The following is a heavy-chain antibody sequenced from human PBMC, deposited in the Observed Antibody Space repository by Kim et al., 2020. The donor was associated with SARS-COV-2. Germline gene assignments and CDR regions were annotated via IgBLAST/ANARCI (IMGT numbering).Heavy chain of an antibody. J-gene: IGHJ4*02. D-gene: IGHD3-22*01. Sequence: SRVTISVDTSKNQFSLKLSSVTAADTAVYYCAKSGTSLPYYYDSSGYMDYWGQGTLVTVSS. V-gene: IGHV4-39*01. CDR3: AKSGTSLPYYYDSSGYMDY.